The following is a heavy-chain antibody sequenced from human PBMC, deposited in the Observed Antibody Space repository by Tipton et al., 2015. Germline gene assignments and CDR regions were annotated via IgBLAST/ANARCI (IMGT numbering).Heavy chain of an antibody. CDR1: GYTFTSYG. CDR3: AETDDIVGGSFGIDV. CDR2: ISPYNGNT. D-gene: IGHD2-15*01. Sequence: QSGAEVKKPGASVKVSCKASGYTFTSYGITWVRQAPGQGLEWMGWISPYNGNTNYAQKLQGRVTMTTDTSTSTAYMELRSLRVGDTATYYCAETDDIVGGSFGIDVWGQGTTVTVSS. J-gene: IGHJ6*02. V-gene: IGHV1-18*01.